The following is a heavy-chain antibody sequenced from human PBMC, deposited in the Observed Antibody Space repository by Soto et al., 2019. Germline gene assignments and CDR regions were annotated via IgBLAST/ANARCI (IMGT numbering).Heavy chain of an antibody. CDR3: AKSVALFWSGYPYDH. D-gene: IGHD3-3*01. CDR2: ISNGGSTT. V-gene: IGHV3-23*01. CDR1: GFTFTSCA. J-gene: IGHJ4*02. Sequence: EVQLLESGGDLVQPGGSLRLSCAASGFTFTSCAMSWVRQAPGKGLEWISTISNGGSTTYYADSVKGRFVISRDNSRYTLSLQMNSLRAEDTAVYYYAKSVALFWSGYPYDHWGQGILVTVSS.